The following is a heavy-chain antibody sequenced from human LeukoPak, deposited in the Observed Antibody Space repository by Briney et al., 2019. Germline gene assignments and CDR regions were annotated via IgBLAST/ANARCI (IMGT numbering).Heavy chain of an antibody. CDR2: INPSGGST. Sequence: ASVKVSCKASGYTFTSYYMHWVRQAPGQGLEWMGIINPSGGSTSYAQKFQGRVTMTRDTSASTVYMELSSLRSEDTAVYYCARGSRIVATITLPYFFDYWGQGTLVTVSS. CDR3: ARGSRIVATITLPYFFDY. CDR1: GYTFTSYY. V-gene: IGHV1-46*01. J-gene: IGHJ4*02. D-gene: IGHD5-12*01.